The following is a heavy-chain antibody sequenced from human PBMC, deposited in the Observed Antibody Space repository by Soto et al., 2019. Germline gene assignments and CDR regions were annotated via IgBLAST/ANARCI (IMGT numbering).Heavy chain of an antibody. CDR3: ATDTIVVVPGAESNWFDP. V-gene: IGHV1-69*06. D-gene: IGHD2-2*01. CDR1: GGTFSSYA. CDR2: IIPVFGTT. Sequence: QVQLVQSGAEVKKPGSSVKVACKASGGTFSSYAVSWVRQAPGQGLEWMGRIIPVFGTTNYAQKLQGRVTLTADKSTSTAYMELSSLRSEVTAVYYCATDTIVVVPGAESNWFDPWGQGTLVIVSS. J-gene: IGHJ5*02.